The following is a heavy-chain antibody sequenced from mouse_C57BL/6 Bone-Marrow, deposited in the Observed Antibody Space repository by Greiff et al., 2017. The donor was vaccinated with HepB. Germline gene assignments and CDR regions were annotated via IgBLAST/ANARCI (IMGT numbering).Heavy chain of an antibody. Sequence: EVKVVESGGDLVKPGGSLKLSCAASGFTFSSYGMSWVRQTPDKRLEWVATISSGGSNTYYPDSVKGRFTISRDNAKNTLYLQMSSLKSEDTAMYYCARHTVSNYVGYAMDYWGQGTSVTVSS. CDR2: ISSGGSNT. V-gene: IGHV5-6*01. J-gene: IGHJ4*01. D-gene: IGHD2-5*01. CDR3: ARHTVSNYVGYAMDY. CDR1: GFTFSSYG.